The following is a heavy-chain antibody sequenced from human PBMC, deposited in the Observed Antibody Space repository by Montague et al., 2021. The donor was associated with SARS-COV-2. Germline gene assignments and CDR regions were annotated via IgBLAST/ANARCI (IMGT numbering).Heavy chain of an antibody. D-gene: IGHD3-16*01. J-gene: IGHJ3*02. CDR1: GDSVSGDNVS. CDR3: ARGDGLRPYTGYAFDI. V-gene: IGHV6-1*01. CDR2: TYYRSRWFD. Sequence: CAISGDSVSGDNVSWNWIRQSPSRGLEWLGRTYYRSRWFDHYEVSMKGRISIKADTSKNQFSLQLDSMTPEDTAVYYCARGDGLRPYTGYAFDIWGQGTLVTVSS.